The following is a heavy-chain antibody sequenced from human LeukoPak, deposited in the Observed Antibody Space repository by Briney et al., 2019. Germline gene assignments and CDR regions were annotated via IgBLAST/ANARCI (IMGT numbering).Heavy chain of an antibody. V-gene: IGHV4-39*01. CDR1: GGSISGTDLY. D-gene: IGHD2-15*01. J-gene: IGHJ6*02. CDR2: IHSTGNS. Sequence: SETLSLTCIVSGGSISGTDLYWGWIRQLPGKGLEWIGNIHSTGNSFCNPSLKSRVTISIDTSKNQFSLKLSSVTAADTAVYYCEKDSHLDVWGHGTTVTVSS. CDR3: EKDSHLDV.